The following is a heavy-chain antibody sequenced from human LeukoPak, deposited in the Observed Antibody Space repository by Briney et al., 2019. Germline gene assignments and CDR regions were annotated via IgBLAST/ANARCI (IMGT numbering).Heavy chain of an antibody. CDR1: GYTFTSYD. CDR2: MNPNSGNT. J-gene: IGHJ4*02. D-gene: IGHD1-1*01. CDR3: ARKSTNGTIGFDY. V-gene: IGHV1-8*03. Sequence: ASVKVSCKASGYTFTSYDINWVRQATGQGLEWMGWMNPNSGNTGYAQKFQGRVTITRNTSISTAYMELSSLRSEGTAVYYCARKSTNGTIGFDYWGQGTLVTVSS.